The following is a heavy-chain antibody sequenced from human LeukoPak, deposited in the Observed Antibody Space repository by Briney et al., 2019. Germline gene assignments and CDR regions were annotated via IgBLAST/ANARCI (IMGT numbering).Heavy chain of an antibody. J-gene: IGHJ4*02. V-gene: IGHV3-7*01. CDR3: VRDGGGAEDY. D-gene: IGHD3-16*01. CDR1: GFTFSSYW. Sequence: GGSLRLSCAASGFTFSSYWMSWVRQAPGKGLEWVANIKEDGSEKKYVDSVKGRFTISRDNAKNSLYVQINSLRAEDTAVYYCVRDGGGAEDYWGQGTLVTVSS. CDR2: IKEDGSEK.